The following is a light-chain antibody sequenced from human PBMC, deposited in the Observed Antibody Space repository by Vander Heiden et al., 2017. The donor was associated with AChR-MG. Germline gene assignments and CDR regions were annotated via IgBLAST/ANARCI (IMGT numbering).Light chain of an antibody. CDR1: QSVSSTY. V-gene: IGKV3-20*01. CDR3: QQYGSSPPYT. Sequence: EIVLTQSPGTLSLSTGERVTLSCRASQSVSSTYLAWYQQKPGQAPRLLIYGATNRATGIPDRFSGSGSGTDFTLTINRLEPEDFAVYYCQQYGSSPPYTFGQGTKLEIK. CDR2: GAT. J-gene: IGKJ2*01.